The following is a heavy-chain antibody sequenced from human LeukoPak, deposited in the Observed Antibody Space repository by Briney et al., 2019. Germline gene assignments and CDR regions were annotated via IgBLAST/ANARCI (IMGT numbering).Heavy chain of an antibody. CDR3: ARTYYYDSSGYWLDY. Sequence: PSETLSLTCTVSGGSISSYYWNWIRQPAGKGLEWIGRMYSSGTTSYNSSPKSRVTMSVDTSKNQFSLKLSSVTAADTAVYYCARTYYYDSSGYWLDYWGQGTLVTVSS. CDR1: GGSISSYY. CDR2: MYSSGTT. D-gene: IGHD3-22*01. V-gene: IGHV4-4*07. J-gene: IGHJ4*02.